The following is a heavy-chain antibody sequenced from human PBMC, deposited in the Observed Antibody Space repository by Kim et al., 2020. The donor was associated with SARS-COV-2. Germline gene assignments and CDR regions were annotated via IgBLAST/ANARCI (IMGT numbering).Heavy chain of an antibody. Sequence: SETLSLTCTVSGGSISSYYWSWIRQPPGKGLEWIGYIYYSGSTNYNPSLKSRVTILVDTSKNQFSLKLSSVTAADTAVYYCARGRFFYYDSSGYVVDVWGQGTTVTVSS. CDR3: ARGRFFYYDSSGYVVDV. CDR1: GGSISSYY. D-gene: IGHD3-22*01. V-gene: IGHV4-59*13. J-gene: IGHJ6*01. CDR2: IYYSGST.